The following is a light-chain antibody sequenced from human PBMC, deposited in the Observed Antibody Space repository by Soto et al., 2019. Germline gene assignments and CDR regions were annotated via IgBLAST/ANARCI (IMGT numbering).Light chain of an antibody. J-gene: IGKJ1*01. CDR3: QQSYSTPRT. V-gene: IGKV1-39*01. CDR1: QSISSY. CDR2: AAS. Sequence: DIQMTQSPSSLSASVGDRVTITCRASQSISSYLNWHQQKPGKAPRLLIYAASSLQSGVPSTFSCSGSGTDFTLTISSLQPEDYATYYCQQSYSTPRTFGQGTKVEIK.